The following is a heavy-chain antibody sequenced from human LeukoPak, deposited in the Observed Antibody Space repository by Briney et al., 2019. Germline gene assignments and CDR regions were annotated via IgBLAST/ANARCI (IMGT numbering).Heavy chain of an antibody. CDR2: ISSSSSYI. CDR1: GFTFSSYS. Sequence: GGSLRLSCAASGFTFSSYSMNWLRQAPGKGLEWVSSISSSSSYIYYADSVKGRFTISRDNAKNSLYLQMNSLRAEDTAVYYFARGSQLLWFGVLSPQYYYYMDVWGKGTTVTVSS. D-gene: IGHD3-10*01. J-gene: IGHJ6*03. CDR3: ARGSQLLWFGVLSPQYYYYMDV. V-gene: IGHV3-21*01.